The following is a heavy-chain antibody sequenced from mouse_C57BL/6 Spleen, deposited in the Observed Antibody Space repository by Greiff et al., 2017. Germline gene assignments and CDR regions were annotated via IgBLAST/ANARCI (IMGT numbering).Heavy chain of an antibody. V-gene: IGHV1-76*01. J-gene: IGHJ4*01. CDR1: GYTFTDYY. Sequence: QVQLQQSGAELVRPGASVKLSCKASGYTFTDYYINWVKQRPGQGLEWIARIYPGSGNTYYNEKFKGKATLTAEKSSSTAYMQLSSLTSEDSAVYFCARPLYDYDEGAMDYWGQGTSVTVSS. CDR2: IYPGSGNT. D-gene: IGHD2-4*01. CDR3: ARPLYDYDEGAMDY.